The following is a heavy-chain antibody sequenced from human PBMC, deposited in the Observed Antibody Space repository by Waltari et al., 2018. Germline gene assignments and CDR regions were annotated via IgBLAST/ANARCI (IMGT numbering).Heavy chain of an antibody. CDR3: AFCSGGSCYYYGMDV. V-gene: IGHV1-3*01. CDR1: GYTFTSYA. CDR2: INAVNGNT. Sequence: QVQLVQSGAEVKKPGASVKVSCKASGYTFTSYAMHWVRQAPGQRLEWMGWINAVNGNTKYSQKFQGRVTITRDTSASTAYMELSSLRSEDTAVYYCAFCSGGSCYYYGMDVWGQGTTVTVSS. J-gene: IGHJ6*02. D-gene: IGHD2-15*01.